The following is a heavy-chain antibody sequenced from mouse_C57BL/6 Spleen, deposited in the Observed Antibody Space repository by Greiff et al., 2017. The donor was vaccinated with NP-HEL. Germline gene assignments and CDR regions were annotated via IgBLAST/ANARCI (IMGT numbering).Heavy chain of an antibody. D-gene: IGHD1-1*01. Sequence: VQLQQPGAELVKPGASVKLPCKASGYTFTSYWMHWVKQRPGQGLEWIGMIHPNSGSTNYNEKFKSKATLTVDKSSSTAYMQLSSLTSEDSAVYYGAEGDYGSSSWCAYWGQGTLVTVSA. V-gene: IGHV1-64*01. CDR3: AEGDYGSSSWCAY. CDR2: IHPNSGST. J-gene: IGHJ3*01. CDR1: GYTFTSYW.